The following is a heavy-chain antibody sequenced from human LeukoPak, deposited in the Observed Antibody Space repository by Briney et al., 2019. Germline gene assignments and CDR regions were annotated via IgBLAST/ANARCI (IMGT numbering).Heavy chain of an antibody. CDR3: ARRSGIYDSSGGLDY. CDR1: GGSISIYY. J-gene: IGHJ4*02. V-gene: IGHV4-59*08. D-gene: IGHD3-22*01. CDR2: IYYSGST. Sequence: PSETLSLTCTVSGGSISIYYWSWIRQPPGKGLEWIGYIYYSGSTNYNPSLKSRVTISVDTSKNQFSLKLSSVTAADTAVYYCARRSGIYDSSGGLDYWGQGTLVTVSS.